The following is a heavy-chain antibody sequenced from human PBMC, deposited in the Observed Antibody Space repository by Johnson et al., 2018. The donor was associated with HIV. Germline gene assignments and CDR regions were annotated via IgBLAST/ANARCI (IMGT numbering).Heavy chain of an antibody. Sequence: VQLVESGGGLVQPGGSLRLSCAASGFTFSNAWMSWVRQAPGKGLEWVGRIYSKTDGGTTDYAAPVKGRFTISRDNSKNTLYLQMNSLRAEDTAVYYCAKDYRDGYNRGWAFDIWGQGTMVTVSS. CDR1: GFTFSNAW. D-gene: IGHD5-24*01. CDR2: IYSKTDGGTT. CDR3: AKDYRDGYNRGWAFDI. V-gene: IGHV3-15*01. J-gene: IGHJ3*02.